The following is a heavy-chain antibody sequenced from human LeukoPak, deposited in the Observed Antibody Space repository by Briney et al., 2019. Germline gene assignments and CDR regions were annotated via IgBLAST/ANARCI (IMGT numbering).Heavy chain of an antibody. D-gene: IGHD3-22*01. CDR2: ISYDGSNK. CDR3: AKERIGFYRLHYYYYGRDV. J-gene: IGHJ6*02. V-gene: IGHV3-30*18. CDR1: GFTFSSSG. Sequence: GGSLRLSCAASGFTFSSSGMHWVRQAPGKGLEWVAVISYDGSNKYYADSVKGRFTISRDNSKNTLYLQMNSLRAEDTAVYYCAKERIGFYRLHYYYYGRDVWGQGTTVTVSS.